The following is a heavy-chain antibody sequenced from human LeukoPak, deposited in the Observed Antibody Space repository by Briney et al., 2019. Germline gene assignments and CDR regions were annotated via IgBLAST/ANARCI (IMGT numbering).Heavy chain of an antibody. CDR1: GFTFSSYG. Sequence: GGSLRLSCAASGFTFSSYGMHWVRQAPGKGLEWVAVISYDGSNKYYADSVKGRFTISRDNSKNTLYLQMNSLRAEDTAVYYCARDGGKQQLVGEIDYWGQGTLVTVSS. CDR3: ARDGGKQQLVGEIDY. D-gene: IGHD6-13*01. J-gene: IGHJ4*02. CDR2: ISYDGSNK. V-gene: IGHV3-30*19.